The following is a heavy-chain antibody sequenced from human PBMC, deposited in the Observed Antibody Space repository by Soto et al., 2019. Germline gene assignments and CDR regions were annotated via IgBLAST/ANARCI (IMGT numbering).Heavy chain of an antibody. V-gene: IGHV4-34*01. D-gene: IGHD3-3*01. CDR1: GGSFSGYY. CDR2: INHSGST. J-gene: IGHJ4*02. CDR3: ASVYDFWSGYYTRIFDY. Sequence: SETLSLTCAFYGGSFSGYYWSWIRQPPGKGLEWIGEINHSGSTNYNPSLKSRVTISVDTSKNQFSLKLSSVTAADTAVYYCASVYDFWSGYYTRIFDYWGQGTLVTVSS.